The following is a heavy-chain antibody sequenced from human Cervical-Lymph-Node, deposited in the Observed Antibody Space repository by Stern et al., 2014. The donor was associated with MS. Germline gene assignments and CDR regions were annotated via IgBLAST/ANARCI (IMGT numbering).Heavy chain of an antibody. V-gene: IGHV3-33*01. Sequence: QGQLVESGGGVVQPGRSLRLSCAASGFTFSSYGMHWVRQAPGKGLEWVAVIWYDGSNKYYADSVKGRFTISRDNSKNTLYLQMNSLRAEDTAVYYCARDVAAAGTLGFDYWGQGTLVTVSS. D-gene: IGHD6-13*01. CDR3: ARDVAAAGTLGFDY. J-gene: IGHJ4*02. CDR1: GFTFSSYG. CDR2: IWYDGSNK.